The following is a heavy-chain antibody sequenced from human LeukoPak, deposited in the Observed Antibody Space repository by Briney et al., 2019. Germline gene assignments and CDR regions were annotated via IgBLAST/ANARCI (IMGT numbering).Heavy chain of an antibody. CDR2: INPNSGGT. Sequence: ASVKVSCKASGYTFTSYGISWLRQAPGQGLEWMGWINPNSGGTYYAQKFQGRVTMTRDTSISTAYMELSRLRSDDTAVYYRARGGYSYGSTNYYMDVWGKGTTVTVSS. CDR1: GYTFTSYG. J-gene: IGHJ6*03. CDR3: ARGGYSYGSTNYYMDV. D-gene: IGHD5-18*01. V-gene: IGHV1-2*02.